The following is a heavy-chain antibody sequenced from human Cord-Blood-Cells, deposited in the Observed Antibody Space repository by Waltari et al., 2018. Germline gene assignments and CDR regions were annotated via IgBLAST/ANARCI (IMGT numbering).Heavy chain of an antibody. CDR2: SYYSGST. CDR3: ARHTGQYNWNYEFDY. CDR1: GGSISSSSYY. V-gene: IGHV4-39*01. J-gene: IGHJ4*02. Sequence: QLQLQESGPGLVKPSETLSLTCTVSGGSISSSSYYWGWLRQPPGKGLEWIGSSYYSGSTYYNPSLKSRVTISVDTSKNQFSLKLSSVTAADTAVYYCARHTGQYNWNYEFDYWGQGTLVTVSS. D-gene: IGHD1-7*01.